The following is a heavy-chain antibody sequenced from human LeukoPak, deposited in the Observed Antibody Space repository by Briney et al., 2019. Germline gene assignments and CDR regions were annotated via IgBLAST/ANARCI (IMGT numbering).Heavy chain of an antibody. V-gene: IGHV4-59*01. Sequence: SETLSLTCTVSGGSISSYYWSWIRQPPGKGLEWIGYIYYSGSTNYNPSLKSRVTISVDTSKNQFSLKLSSVTAADTAVYYCAREVVVPASNWFDTWGQGTLVTVSS. CDR3: AREVVVPASNWFDT. CDR2: IYYSGST. D-gene: IGHD2-2*01. CDR1: GGSISSYY. J-gene: IGHJ5*02.